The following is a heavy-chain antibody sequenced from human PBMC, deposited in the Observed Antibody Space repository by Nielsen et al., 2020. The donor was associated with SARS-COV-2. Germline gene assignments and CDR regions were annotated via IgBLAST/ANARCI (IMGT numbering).Heavy chain of an antibody. D-gene: IGHD2-2*01. CDR3: ARGDLVVVPSPILGLGPFFYYFYLDV. V-gene: IGHV4-4*01. CDR2: VSHSGSI. J-gene: IGHJ6*03. Sequence: GSLRLSCAVSGGSVSSNDWWTWVRQSPGKGLEWIGEVSHSGSINYNPSLKSRVTLSMGKSKRQFSLRLTSVSAADTAVYFCARGDLVVVPSPILGLGPFFYYFYLDVWGKGTTVIVSS. CDR1: GGSVSSNDW.